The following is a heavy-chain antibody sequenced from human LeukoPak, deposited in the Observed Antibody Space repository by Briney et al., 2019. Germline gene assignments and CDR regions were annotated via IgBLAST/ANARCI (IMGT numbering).Heavy chain of an antibody. CDR3: AKDIRRGYNFGYDQFAY. J-gene: IGHJ4*02. D-gene: IGHD5-18*01. Sequence: PGGSLRLSCAASGFTFSAYSMNWVRQAPGKGLEWVSSITETSHVYYAESVKGRFTISRDNSKNTVSLQMNSLTAEDTALYYCAKDIRRGYNFGYDQFAYWGQGTLVTVSS. V-gene: IGHV3-21*01. CDR2: ITETSHV. CDR1: GFTFSAYS.